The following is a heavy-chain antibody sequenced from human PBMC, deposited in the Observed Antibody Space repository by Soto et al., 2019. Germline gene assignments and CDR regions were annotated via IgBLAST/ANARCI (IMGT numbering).Heavy chain of an antibody. CDR2: IIPIFTTP. CDR1: GGTFGNSA. J-gene: IGHJ6*02. D-gene: IGHD3-3*02. Sequence: QVQLVQSGAEVKKPGSSVTVSCKASGGTFGNSAISWVRQAPGQGLEWMGGIIPIFTTPDYAQKFQGRVTITADESTTTVYMELTSLRSEDTAVYYCARDKDRQQLGGNYYYGIDVWGQGTTVTVSS. CDR3: ARDKDRQQLGGNYYYGIDV. V-gene: IGHV1-69*12.